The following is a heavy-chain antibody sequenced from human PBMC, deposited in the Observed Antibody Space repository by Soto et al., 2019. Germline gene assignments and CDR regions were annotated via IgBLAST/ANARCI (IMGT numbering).Heavy chain of an antibody. J-gene: IGHJ4*02. CDR1: GFTFSDYA. CDR3: VKEKLYSNYEYYFDS. Sequence: GGSLRLSCSASGFTFSDYAMHWIRQAPGMGPEHVAGISSTGLNTYYADSVRGRFTISRDNAKNSLYLQMNSLRPEDTALYYCVKEKLYSNYEYYFDSWGQGTLVTVSS. V-gene: IGHV3-64D*06. D-gene: IGHD4-4*01. CDR2: ISSTGLNT.